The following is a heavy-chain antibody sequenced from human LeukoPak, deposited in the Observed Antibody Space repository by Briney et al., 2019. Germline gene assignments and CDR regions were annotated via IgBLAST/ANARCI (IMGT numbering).Heavy chain of an antibody. V-gene: IGHV3-48*04. CDR2: ISYSVNTK. CDR1: GFTFSDYS. J-gene: IGHJ4*02. Sequence: GGSLRLSCAASGFTFSDYSMNWVRQAPGKGLEWVSYISYSVNTKYYGDSVKGRFTISRDNAKNSLYLQMNSLTADDTAVYYCARSVTNDYWGQGTLVTVSS. D-gene: IGHD2-2*01. CDR3: ARSVTNDY.